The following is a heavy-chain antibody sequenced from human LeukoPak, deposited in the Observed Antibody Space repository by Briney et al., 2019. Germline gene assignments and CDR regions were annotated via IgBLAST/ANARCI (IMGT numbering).Heavy chain of an antibody. V-gene: IGHV1-69*04. CDR3: ARDQEVSTLYFDY. J-gene: IGHJ4*02. Sequence: SVKVSCKASGGTFSSYAISWVRQAPGQGLEWMGRIIPIFGIANYAQKFQGRVTITADKSTSTAYMELSSLRSEDTGVYYCARDQEVSTLYFDYWGQGTLVTVSS. D-gene: IGHD5/OR15-5a*01. CDR2: IIPIFGIA. CDR1: GGTFSSYA.